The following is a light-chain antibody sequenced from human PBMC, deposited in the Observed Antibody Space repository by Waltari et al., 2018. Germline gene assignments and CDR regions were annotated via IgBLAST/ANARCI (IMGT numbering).Light chain of an antibody. CDR3: CSYAGSYTWV. V-gene: IGLV2-11*01. J-gene: IGLJ3*02. CDR1: SGDVGANNY. Sequence: QPHSVSGSPGQSVTISCIGTSGDVGANNYVSWYQHHPGKAPTVMIYDVARRPSGVPDRFTGSRSGNTASLTISGLQADDEADYYCCSYAGSYTWVFGGGTRLTVL. CDR2: DVA.